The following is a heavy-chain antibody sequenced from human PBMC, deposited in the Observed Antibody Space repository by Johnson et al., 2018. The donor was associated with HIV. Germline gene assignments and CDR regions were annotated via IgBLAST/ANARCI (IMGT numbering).Heavy chain of an antibody. CDR3: ARELVSHWLNDAFAI. CDR1: GFTFSSYG. Sequence: VVQPGRSLRLSCAASGFTFSSYGMHWVRQAPGKGLEWVAVISFDGINKYYADSVKGRFTISRDNAKNTLYLEMNSPRSEDTAVYFCARELVSHWLNDAFAIWGQGTTVVVSS. CDR2: ISFDGINK. J-gene: IGHJ3*02. V-gene: IGHV3-30*03. D-gene: IGHD3-9*01.